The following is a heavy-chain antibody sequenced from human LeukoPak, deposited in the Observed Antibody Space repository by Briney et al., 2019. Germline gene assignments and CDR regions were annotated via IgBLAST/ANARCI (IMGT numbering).Heavy chain of an antibody. CDR1: GFPVSSNY. CDR3: ARETRLLWFGEIGYFDY. J-gene: IGHJ4*02. D-gene: IGHD3-10*01. V-gene: IGHV3-53*01. Sequence: PGGSLRLSCAASGFPVSSNYMSWVRQAPGKGLEWVSVIYSGGSTDYADSVKGRFTISRDNSKNTLYLQMNSLRAEDTAVYYCARETRLLWFGEIGYFDYWGQGTLVTVSS. CDR2: IYSGGST.